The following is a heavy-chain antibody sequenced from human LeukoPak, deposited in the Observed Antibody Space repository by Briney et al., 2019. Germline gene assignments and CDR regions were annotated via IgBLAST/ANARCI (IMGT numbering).Heavy chain of an antibody. J-gene: IGHJ4*02. D-gene: IGHD3-10*01. CDR1: GFTFSSYG. Sequence: PGGSLRLSCAASGFTFSSYGMHWVRQAPGKGLEWVSTIGGSGASTYYADSAKGRFTISRDNSKNTLYLQMNSLRVEDTAVYYCARKAGYYYGSGDYWGQGTLVTVSS. CDR2: IGGSGAST. V-gene: IGHV3-23*01. CDR3: ARKAGYYYGSGDY.